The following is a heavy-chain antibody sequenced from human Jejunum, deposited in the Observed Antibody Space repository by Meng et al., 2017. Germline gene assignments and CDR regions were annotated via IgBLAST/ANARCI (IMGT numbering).Heavy chain of an antibody. J-gene: IGHJ4*02. CDR3: ARDHWGSLDY. D-gene: IGHD7-27*01. Sequence: VPPQESVPGLVRPSHTLSLICAVSGGSVSSSGYQWGWIRQPPGKGLEWIGYASTNYNPSLKSRVTISVDTSKNQFSLKLTSVTAADTAVYYCARDHWGSLDYWGQGVLVTVSS. V-gene: IGHV4-61*08. CDR2: AST. CDR1: GGSVSSSGYQ.